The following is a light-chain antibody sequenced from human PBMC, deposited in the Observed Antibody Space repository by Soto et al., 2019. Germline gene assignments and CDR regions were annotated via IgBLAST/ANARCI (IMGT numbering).Light chain of an antibody. V-gene: IGKV3-15*01. Sequence: EIVMTQSPATLSVSPGERATLSCRASQSVSSNLAWYQQKPGQAPRLLIYGASTRATGIPARFSGSGSGTDFTLTISSLRSEDFAVYYCQQYNNWPPNTFGGGTKVEIK. CDR3: QQYNNWPPNT. CDR2: GAS. CDR1: QSVSSN. J-gene: IGKJ4*01.